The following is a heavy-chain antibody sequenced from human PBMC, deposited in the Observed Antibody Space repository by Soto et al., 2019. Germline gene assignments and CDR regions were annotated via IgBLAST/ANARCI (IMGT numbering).Heavy chain of an antibody. CDR2: IYHTGTT. V-gene: IGHV4-30-2*01. Sequence: QLQLQESGSGLVKPSQTLSLTCTVSGDSLSSGGYSWRWIRQPPGKGLEWIGYIYHTGTTYYNPSLKRRVNMSVDISKIHFSLRLSSVTAADPAVYYCARRGSASIDPWGEGTLVIVSS. CDR3: ARRGSASIDP. J-gene: IGHJ5*02. CDR1: GDSLSSGGYS. D-gene: IGHD1-26*01.